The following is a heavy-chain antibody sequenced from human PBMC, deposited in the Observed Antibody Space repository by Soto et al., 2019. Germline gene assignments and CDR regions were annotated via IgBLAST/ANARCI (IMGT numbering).Heavy chain of an antibody. V-gene: IGHV1-8*01. CDR2: MNPNTGNS. CDR1: GYTFTSYD. J-gene: IGHJ4*02. Sequence: AAVKVSCKASGYTFTSYDIYWVRQATGQGLEWMGWMNPNTGNSGYAQKFQGRVTMTSDTSISTAHMELSSLRSEDTAVYYCARRAETNGWNGFGADKYYFDFWGQGTMVTVYS. D-gene: IGHD1-1*01. CDR3: ARRAETNGWNGFGADKYYFDF.